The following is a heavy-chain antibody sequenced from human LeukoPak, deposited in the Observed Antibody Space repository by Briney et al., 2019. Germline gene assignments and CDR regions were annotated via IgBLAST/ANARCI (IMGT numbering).Heavy chain of an antibody. CDR2: ISGSGGST. V-gene: IGHV3-23*01. J-gene: IGHJ5*02. CDR3: AKDPLAVAGGS. Sequence: GGSLRLSCAASGFTFSSYAMSWVRQARGKGREWVSAISGSGGSTYYADAVKGRFTISRDNSKNTLYLQMNSLRAEDTAVYYCAKDPLAVAGGSWGQGTLVTVSS. CDR1: GFTFSSYA. D-gene: IGHD6-19*01.